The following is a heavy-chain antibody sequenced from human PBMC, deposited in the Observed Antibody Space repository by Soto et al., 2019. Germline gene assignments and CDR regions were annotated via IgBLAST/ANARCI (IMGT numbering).Heavy chain of an antibody. CDR3: ARAAGNTIFGVVILTSGLDY. CDR1: GYTFTGYY. D-gene: IGHD3-3*01. J-gene: IGHJ4*02. Sequence: ASVKVSCKASGYTFTGYYMHWVRQAPGQGLEWMGWINPNSGGTNYAQKFQGWVTMTRDTSISTAYMELSRLRSDDTAVYYCARAAGNTIFGVVILTSGLDYWGQGTLVTVSS. CDR2: INPNSGGT. V-gene: IGHV1-2*04.